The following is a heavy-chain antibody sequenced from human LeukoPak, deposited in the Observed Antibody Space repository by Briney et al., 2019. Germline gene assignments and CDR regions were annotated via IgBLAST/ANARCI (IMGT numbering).Heavy chain of an antibody. D-gene: IGHD1-1*01. CDR2: MHYSGDS. J-gene: IGHJ4*02. CDR1: GNSISSFC. Sequence: KPSETLSLTCTVSGNSISSFCWSWIRQPPGKGLEWIGSMHYSGDSKYNPSLRSRVSLSIDTSKQQFSLRLSSVTAADTAVYYCARDLELERNRWNYFESWGQGALVTVSS. CDR3: ARDLELERNRWNYFES. V-gene: IGHV4-59*01.